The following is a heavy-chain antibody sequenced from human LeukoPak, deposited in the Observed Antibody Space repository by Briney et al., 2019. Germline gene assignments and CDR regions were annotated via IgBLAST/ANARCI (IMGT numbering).Heavy chain of an antibody. Sequence: GGSLRLSCAASGFTVSSNYMNWVRQAPGMGLEWLSYISASRGITYYADSVKGRFTISRDKAKNSLYLQMNSLRAEDTAVYYCVRGSLASGVVVYYYYYLDVWGKGTTVTVSS. V-gene: IGHV3-48*01. CDR1: GFTVSSNY. CDR2: ISASRGIT. CDR3: VRGSLASGVVVYYYYYLDV. J-gene: IGHJ6*03. D-gene: IGHD3-3*01.